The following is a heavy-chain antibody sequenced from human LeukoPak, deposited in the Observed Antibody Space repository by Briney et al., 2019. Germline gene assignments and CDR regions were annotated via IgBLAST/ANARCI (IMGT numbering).Heavy chain of an antibody. D-gene: IGHD3-3*01. CDR2: IYYSGST. V-gene: IGHV4-59*01. CDR3: ARGAIFGVVIDY. CDR1: GGSISSYY. Sequence: PSETLSLTCTVSGGSISSYYWSWIRQPPGKGLEWIGYIYYSGSTNYNPSLKSRVTISVDTSKNQSSLKLSSVTAADTAVYYCARGAIFGVVIDYWGQGTLVTVSS. J-gene: IGHJ4*02.